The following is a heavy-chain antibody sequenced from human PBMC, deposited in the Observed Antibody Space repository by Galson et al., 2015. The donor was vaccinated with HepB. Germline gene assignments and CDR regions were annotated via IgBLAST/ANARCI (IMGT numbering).Heavy chain of an antibody. V-gene: IGHV1-2*02. D-gene: IGHD3-9*01. CDR1: GYTFTGYY. Sequence: SVKVSCKASGYTFTGYYTHWVRQAPGQGLEWMGWINPNSGGTNYAQKFQGRVTMTRDTSISTAYMELSRLRSDDTAVYYCARSRANYDILTGNWFDPWGQGTLVTVSS. CDR3: ARSRANYDILTGNWFDP. CDR2: INPNSGGT. J-gene: IGHJ5*02.